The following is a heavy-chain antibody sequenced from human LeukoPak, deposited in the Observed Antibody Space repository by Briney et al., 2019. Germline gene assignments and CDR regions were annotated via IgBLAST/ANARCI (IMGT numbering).Heavy chain of an antibody. CDR1: GGSISSSSYY. V-gene: IGHV4-39*01. CDR3: ARGNFGFRSFDY. J-gene: IGHJ4*02. Sequence: PSETLSLTCTVSGGSISSSSYYWGWIRQPPGKGLEWIGSIYYSGSTYYNPSLKSRVTISVDTSKNQFSLKLSSVTAADTAVYYCARGNFGFRSFDYWGQGTLVTVSS. D-gene: IGHD2-21*01. CDR2: IYYSGST.